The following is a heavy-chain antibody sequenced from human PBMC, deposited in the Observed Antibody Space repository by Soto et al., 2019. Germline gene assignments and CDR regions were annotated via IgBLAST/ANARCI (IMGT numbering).Heavy chain of an antibody. Sequence: GASVKVSCKASGYTFTSYYMHWVRQAPGQGLEWMGIINPSGGSTSYAQKFQGRVTMTRDTSTSTAYMELSSLRSEDTAVYYCARWVLISRVDTAMAHFDYWGQGTLVTVSS. CDR2: INPSGGST. D-gene: IGHD5-18*01. J-gene: IGHJ4*02. CDR3: ARWVLISRVDTAMAHFDY. CDR1: GYTFTSYY. V-gene: IGHV1-46*01.